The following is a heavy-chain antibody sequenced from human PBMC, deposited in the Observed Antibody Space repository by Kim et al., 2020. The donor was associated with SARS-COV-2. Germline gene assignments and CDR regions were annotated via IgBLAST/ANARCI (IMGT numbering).Heavy chain of an antibody. CDR3: ARERGRTDSWLDVGKSYAVYV. J-gene: IGHJ6*02. V-gene: IGHV1-2*04. CDR1: GYSFTDHY. Sequence: ASVKVSCKASGYSFTDHYIHWVRQAPGQGLGWRGWILPKSGDTNYAQKFQDWVTFTRDTASSTAYMHMTRLNVGDTAVYFCARERGRTDSWLDVGKSYAVYVWGQGTAVTVSS. CDR2: ILPKSGDT. D-gene: IGHD6-13*01.